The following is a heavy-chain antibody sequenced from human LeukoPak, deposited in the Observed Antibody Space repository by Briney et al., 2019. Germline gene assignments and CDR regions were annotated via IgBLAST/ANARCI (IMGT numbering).Heavy chain of an antibody. Sequence: SETLSLTCTISGGSISTSSYYWGWIRQPPGKGLEWIGSIFYSGSTYYNPSLKSRVTISVDTSKNQFSLNLSSVTAADTAVYYCAREFGGSGSYYNPDYWGQGTLVTVSS. V-gene: IGHV4-39*02. CDR1: GGSISTSSYY. J-gene: IGHJ4*02. CDR2: IFYSGST. D-gene: IGHD3-10*01. CDR3: AREFGGSGSYYNPDY.